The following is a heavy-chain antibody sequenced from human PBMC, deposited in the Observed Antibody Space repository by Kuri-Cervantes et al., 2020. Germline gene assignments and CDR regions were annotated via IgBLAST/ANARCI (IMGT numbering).Heavy chain of an antibody. Sequence: ASVKVSCKASGYTFTGYYMHWVRQAPGQGLEWMGWINPNSGGTNYAQKFQGWVTMTRDTSITTAFMDLTRLTYDDTAVYYCARGYAYVSSSELHYWGQGTLVTVSS. CDR2: INPNSGGT. V-gene: IGHV1-2*04. J-gene: IGHJ4*02. CDR1: GYTFTGYY. CDR3: ARGYAYVSSSELHY. D-gene: IGHD6-6*01.